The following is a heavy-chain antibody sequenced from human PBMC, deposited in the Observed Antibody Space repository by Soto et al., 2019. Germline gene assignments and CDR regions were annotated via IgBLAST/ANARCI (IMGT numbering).Heavy chain of an antibody. D-gene: IGHD6-19*01. CDR2: IYYSGST. J-gene: IGHJ6*02. V-gene: IGHV4-61*01. CDR1: GGSVSSGSYY. CDR3: ARGIEGWYQGRYSYGMDV. Sequence: QVQLQESGPGLVKPSETLSLTCTVSGGSVSSGSYYWSWIRQPPGKGLEWIGYIYYSGSTNYNPSLTSRVTTSVDTSNNQFSLKLSSVTAADTAVYSCARGIEGWYQGRYSYGMDVWGQGTTVTVSS.